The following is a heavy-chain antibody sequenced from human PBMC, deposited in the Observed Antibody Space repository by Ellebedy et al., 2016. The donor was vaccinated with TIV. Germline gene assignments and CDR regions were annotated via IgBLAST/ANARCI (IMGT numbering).Heavy chain of an antibody. CDR2: IRRKAYGVTT. CDR1: GFTFGGFKIGDYA. CDR3: TPHYYGSGPLDY. D-gene: IGHD3-10*01. V-gene: IGHV3-49*03. J-gene: IGHJ4*02. Sequence: PGGSLRLSCTASGFTFGGFKIGDYAWSWFRQAPGKGLEGVGFIRRKAYGVTTEYAASVKGRCTISREDSKTIAYLQMNSLKTEDTAVYYCTPHYYGSGPLDYWGQGTLVTVSS.